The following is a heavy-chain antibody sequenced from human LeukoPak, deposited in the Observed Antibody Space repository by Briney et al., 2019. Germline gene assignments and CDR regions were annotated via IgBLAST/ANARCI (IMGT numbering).Heavy chain of an antibody. J-gene: IGHJ4*02. Sequence: GGSLRLSCAASGFTVSSYAMTWVRQAPGKGLEWVSAIGYSAGATYYADSVKGRFTLSRDNSMNPLYLQMSSLRADDTALYYCAKDDDGHHHGVDHWGQGTLVTVSS. V-gene: IGHV3-23*01. D-gene: IGHD4-17*01. CDR2: IGYSAGAT. CDR1: GFTVSSYA. CDR3: AKDDDGHHHGVDH.